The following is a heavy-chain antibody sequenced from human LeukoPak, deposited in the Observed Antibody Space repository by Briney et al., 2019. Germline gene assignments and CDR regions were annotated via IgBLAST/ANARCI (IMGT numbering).Heavy chain of an antibody. CDR2: INAGNGNT. CDR1: GYTFTSYT. D-gene: IGHD3-3*01. Sequence: ASVKVSCKASGYTFTSYTMHWVRQAPGQRLEWMGWINAGNGNTKYSQRFQGRVTITRDTSASTAYMELTSLRSEDTAVYYCARGVVSNWYFDLWGRGTLVTVSS. J-gene: IGHJ2*01. CDR3: ARGVVSNWYFDL. V-gene: IGHV1-3*01.